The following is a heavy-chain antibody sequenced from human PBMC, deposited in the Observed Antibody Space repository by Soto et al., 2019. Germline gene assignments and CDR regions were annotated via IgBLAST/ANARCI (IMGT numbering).Heavy chain of an antibody. Sequence: QVQLVQSGAEVKKPGASVKVSCKASGYTFTSYGISWVRQAPGQGLEWMGWISAYNGNTNYAQKFQGRVTMTTDTSTSIAYMELRSLRSDDTAVYYCARDTHTVVVPYGMDVWGQGTTVTVSS. V-gene: IGHV1-18*01. J-gene: IGHJ6*02. CDR2: ISAYNGNT. D-gene: IGHD2-21*01. CDR3: ARDTHTVVVPYGMDV. CDR1: GYTFTSYG.